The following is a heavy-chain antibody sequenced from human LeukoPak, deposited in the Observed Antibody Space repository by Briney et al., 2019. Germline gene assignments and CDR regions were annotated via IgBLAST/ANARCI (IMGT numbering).Heavy chain of an antibody. D-gene: IGHD3-10*01. V-gene: IGHV3-30*02. CDR2: IRCDGSNK. Sequence: PGGSLRLSCAASGFTFSSYGMHWVRQAPGKGLEWVAFIRCDGSNKYYADSVKGRFTISRDNSKNTLYLQMNSLRAEDTAVYYCAKNSYYYGSGSLSPFDYWGQGTLVTVSS. J-gene: IGHJ4*02. CDR1: GFTFSSYG. CDR3: AKNSYYYGSGSLSPFDY.